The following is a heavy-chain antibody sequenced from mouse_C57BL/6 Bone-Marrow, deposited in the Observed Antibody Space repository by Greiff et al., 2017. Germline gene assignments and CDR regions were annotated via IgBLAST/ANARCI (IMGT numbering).Heavy chain of an antibody. J-gene: IGHJ3*01. D-gene: IGHD3-2*02. Sequence: EVQRVESGGGLVKPGGSLKLSCAASGFTFSSYGMSWVRQTPDKRLEWVATISSGGSYTYYPDSVKGRFTISRDNAKNTLYLQMSSLKSEDTAMXYCARRLLPAWFAYWGQGTLVTVSA. CDR3: ARRLLPAWFAY. CDR1: GFTFSSYG. V-gene: IGHV5-6*01. CDR2: ISSGGSYT.